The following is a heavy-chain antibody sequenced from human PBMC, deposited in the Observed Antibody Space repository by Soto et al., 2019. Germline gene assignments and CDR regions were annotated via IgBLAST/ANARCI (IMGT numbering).Heavy chain of an antibody. V-gene: IGHV4-39*01. CDR2: IYYSGST. CDR3: ARRGTVGPSYYYYGMDC. J-gene: IGHJ6*02. CDR1: GGSISSSSYY. Sequence: SETLSLTCTVSGGSISSSSYYWGWIRQPPGKGLEWIGSIYYSGSTYYNPSLKSRVTISVDTSKNQFSLKLSSVTAADTAVYYCARRGTVGPSYYYYGMDCWGQGTTVTVSS. D-gene: IGHD4-17*01.